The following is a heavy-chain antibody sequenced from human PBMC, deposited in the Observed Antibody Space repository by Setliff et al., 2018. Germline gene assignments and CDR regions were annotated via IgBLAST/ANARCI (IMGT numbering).Heavy chain of an antibody. J-gene: IGHJ4*02. V-gene: IGHV3-48*03. CDR1: GSTFSSYE. D-gene: IGHD3-3*01. Sequence: GGSLRLSCTASGSTFSSYEMNWVRQAPGKGLEWVSYISSSGDSTYYADSVKGRFTISRDNAKNSLYLQMNSLRAEDTAVYYCARGGLTTYYNFWSDYYTEGFDYWGQGSLVTVSS. CDR3: ARGGLTTYYNFWSDYYTEGFDY. CDR2: ISSSGDST.